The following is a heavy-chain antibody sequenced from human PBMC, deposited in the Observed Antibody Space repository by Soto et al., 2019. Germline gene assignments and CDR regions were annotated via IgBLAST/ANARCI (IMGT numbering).Heavy chain of an antibody. CDR3: AKDWYEHMGMQWLELVDY. D-gene: IGHD6-19*01. CDR2: ISGSGGST. V-gene: IGHV3-23*01. J-gene: IGHJ4*02. Sequence: EVQLLESGGGLVQPGGSLRLSCAASGFTFSSYAMSWVRQAPGKGLEWVSAISGSGGSTYYADSVKGRFTISRDNSKNTLYLQMNSLRAEDTAVYYCAKDWYEHMGMQWLELVDYWGQGTLVTVSS. CDR1: GFTFSSYA.